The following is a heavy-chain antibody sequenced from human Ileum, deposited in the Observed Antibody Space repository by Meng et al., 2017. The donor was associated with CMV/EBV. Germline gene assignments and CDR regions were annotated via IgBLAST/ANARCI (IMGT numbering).Heavy chain of an antibody. J-gene: IGHJ3*02. CDR1: GFTFSSFS. CDR3: VRDYIYAFDI. D-gene: IGHD3-10*01. CDR2: ITSSSGIE. Sequence: GSLRLSCAASGFTFSSFSMNWVRQAPGKGLEWISYITSSSGIEYYADSVKGRFTISRDNAKNSLSLQMNSLRAEDTAVYFCVRDYIYAFDIWGQGTMVTVSS. V-gene: IGHV3-48*04.